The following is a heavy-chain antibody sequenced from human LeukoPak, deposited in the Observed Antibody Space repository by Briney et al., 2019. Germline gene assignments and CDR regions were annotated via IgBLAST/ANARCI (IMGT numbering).Heavy chain of an antibody. J-gene: IGHJ6*02. CDR3: ARESGNGYSSGWYPYYYYGMDV. V-gene: IGHV3-7*03. CDR1: GFTFSSHW. D-gene: IGHD6-19*01. Sequence: GGSLRLSCAVSGFTFSSHWMSWVRQAPGKGLEWVAYIKEDGSEKFYVDSVKGRFTVSRDNAKNSLYLEMSSLRAEDTAVYYCARESGNGYSSGWYPYYYYGMDVWGQGTTVTVSS. CDR2: IKEDGSEK.